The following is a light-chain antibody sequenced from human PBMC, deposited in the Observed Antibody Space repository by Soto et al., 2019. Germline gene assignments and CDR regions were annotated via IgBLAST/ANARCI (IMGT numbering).Light chain of an antibody. CDR3: QQSYKTPLT. J-gene: IGKJ4*01. V-gene: IGKV1-39*01. CDR2: TTS. Sequence: IQMTQSPSSLSASLGDRVTITCRASQSISTYLNWYQQIPGKAPKLLIYTTSTLQSGVPSRFRGSGSRTDFTLTIDSLQPEDFATYFCQQSYKTPLTFGGGTKVDIK. CDR1: QSISTY.